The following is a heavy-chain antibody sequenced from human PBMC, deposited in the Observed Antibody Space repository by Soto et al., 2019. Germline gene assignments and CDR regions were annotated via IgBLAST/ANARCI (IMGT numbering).Heavy chain of an antibody. CDR2: INPNSGGT. CDR3: ARDLGLYSSSPLNWFDP. Sequence: GASVKVSCKASGYTFTGYYMHWVRQAPGQGLEWMGWINPNSGGTNYAQKFQGRVTMTRDTSISTAYMELSRLRSDDTAVYYCARDLGLYSSSPLNWFDPWGQGTLVTVSS. CDR1: GYTFTGYY. J-gene: IGHJ5*02. V-gene: IGHV1-2*02. D-gene: IGHD6-6*01.